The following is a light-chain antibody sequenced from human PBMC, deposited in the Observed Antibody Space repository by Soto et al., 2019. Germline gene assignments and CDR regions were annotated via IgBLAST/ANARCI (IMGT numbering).Light chain of an antibody. J-gene: IGLJ2*01. CDR2: EGI. V-gene: IGLV2-23*01. CDR1: SSDIGSYIL. CDR3: CSYAGRSTVV. Sequence: QSALTQPASVSGSPRQSITISCTGTSSDIGSYILVSWYQQHPGKAPKLLIYEGIKRPSGISNRFSASKSGNTASLTISGLQAEDEGDYYCCSYAGRSTVVFGGGTKLTVL.